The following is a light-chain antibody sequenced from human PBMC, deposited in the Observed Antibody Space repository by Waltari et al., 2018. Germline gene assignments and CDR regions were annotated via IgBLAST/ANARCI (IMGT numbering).Light chain of an antibody. V-gene: IGKV4-1*01. CDR1: QSVLYSSNNNKNY. CDR2: WAS. Sequence: DIVMTQSPNSLSVSLGERATINCKSSQSVLYSSNNNKNYLAWYQQKSGQPPKLLIYWASTRESGVPYRFRGSGSWTDFTLTISSLQAEDMAVYYCQQYYSTPLTFGGGTKVEIK. CDR3: QQYYSTPLT. J-gene: IGKJ4*01.